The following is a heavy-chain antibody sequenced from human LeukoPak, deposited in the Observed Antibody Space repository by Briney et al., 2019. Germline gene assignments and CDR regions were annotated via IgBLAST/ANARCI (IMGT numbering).Heavy chain of an antibody. J-gene: IGHJ5*02. D-gene: IGHD1-7*01. Sequence: PSETLSLTCTVSGXSIRSYYWNWIRQPAGKGLEWIGRIYTTGITNYNPSLKSRVTMSVDTSKNDFSLKLSSVTAADTAVYYCARDRDWNYWFDAWGQGTLVTVST. CDR2: IYTTGIT. V-gene: IGHV4-4*07. CDR3: ARDRDWNYWFDA. CDR1: GXSIRSYY.